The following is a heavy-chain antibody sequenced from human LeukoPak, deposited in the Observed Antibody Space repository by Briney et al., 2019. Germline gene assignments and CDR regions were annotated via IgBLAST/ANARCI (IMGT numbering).Heavy chain of an antibody. Sequence: SETPSLACTVSGYSISSGYYWGWIRQPPGKGLEWIGSIYYSGSTYYNPSLKSRVTISVDTSKNQFSLKLSSVTAADTAVYYCASFTDYYDSSGYYFGYWGQGTLVTVSS. D-gene: IGHD3-22*01. V-gene: IGHV4-38-2*02. CDR1: GYSISSGYY. CDR2: IYYSGST. CDR3: ASFTDYYDSSGYYFGY. J-gene: IGHJ4*02.